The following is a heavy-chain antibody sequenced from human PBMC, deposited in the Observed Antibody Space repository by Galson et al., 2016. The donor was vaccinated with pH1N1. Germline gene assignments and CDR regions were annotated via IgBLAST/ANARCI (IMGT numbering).Heavy chain of an antibody. CDR2: IYPGDSDT. CDR3: ARRRSLARNYFGSGSYAARAYDI. Sequence: QSGAEVKKPGDSLKIYCKGSGYSFSSYWIGWVRQMPGKGLEWMGIIYPGDSDTRYSPSFQGQVTMSADKSISAAYLQWSGLKASDSAMYYCARRRSLARNYFGSGSYAARAYDIWGQGTMVTVSS. V-gene: IGHV5-51*03. D-gene: IGHD3-10*01. CDR1: GYSFSSYW. J-gene: IGHJ3*02.